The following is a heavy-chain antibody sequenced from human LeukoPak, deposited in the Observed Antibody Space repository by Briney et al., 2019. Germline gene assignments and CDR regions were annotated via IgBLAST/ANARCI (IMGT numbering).Heavy chain of an antibody. D-gene: IGHD3-3*01. Sequence: GGSLRLSCAASGFTFSSYAMSWVRQAPGKGLEWVSAISGSGGSTYYADSVKGRFTISRDNSKNTLYLQMNSLRAEDTAVYYCAKDKRSYDFWSGYYPLASFDYWGQGTLVTVSS. CDR3: AKDKRSYDFWSGYYPLASFDY. CDR1: GFTFSSYA. J-gene: IGHJ4*02. V-gene: IGHV3-23*01. CDR2: ISGSGGST.